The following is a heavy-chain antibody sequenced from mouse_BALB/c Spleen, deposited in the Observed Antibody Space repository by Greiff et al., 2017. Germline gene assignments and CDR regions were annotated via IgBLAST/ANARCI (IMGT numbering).Heavy chain of an antibody. CDR3: AREGGNSGYAMDY. CDR2: ISSGSSTI. J-gene: IGHJ4*01. D-gene: IGHD2-1*01. Sequence: EVQLVESGGGLVQPGGSRKLSCAASGFTFSSFGMHWVRQAPEKGLEWVAYISSGSSTIYYADTVKGRFTISRDNPKNTLFLQMTSLRSEDTAMYYCAREGGNSGYAMDYWGQGTSVTVSS. CDR1: GFTFSSFG. V-gene: IGHV5-17*02.